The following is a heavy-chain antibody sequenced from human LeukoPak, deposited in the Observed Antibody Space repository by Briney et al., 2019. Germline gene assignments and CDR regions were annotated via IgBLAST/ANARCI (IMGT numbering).Heavy chain of an antibody. D-gene: IGHD4-17*01. V-gene: IGHV4-34*01. Sequence: KPSETLSLTCAVYGGSFSGYYWIWIRQPPGKGLEWIGEINHSGSTNYNPSLKSRVTISVDTSKNQFSLKLSSVTAADTAVYYCASVYGDGIDYWGQGTLVTVSS. CDR2: INHSGST. J-gene: IGHJ4*02. CDR1: GGSFSGYY. CDR3: ASVYGDGIDY.